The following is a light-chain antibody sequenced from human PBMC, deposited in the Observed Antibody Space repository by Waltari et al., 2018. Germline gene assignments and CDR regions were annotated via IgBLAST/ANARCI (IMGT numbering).Light chain of an antibody. CDR1: QSVLDGNGHNF. Sequence: IVLTQSPRSLPVTPGETASISCRSSQSVLDGNGHNFLHWYVQKPGQSPQLLIYLTSGRASGVPDRFSGSKSGNTASLTISGLQAEDEADYYCSSYTSSITLLFGGGTK. V-gene: IGKV2-28*01. CDR3: SSYTSSITLL. CDR2: LTS. J-gene: IGKJ4*01.